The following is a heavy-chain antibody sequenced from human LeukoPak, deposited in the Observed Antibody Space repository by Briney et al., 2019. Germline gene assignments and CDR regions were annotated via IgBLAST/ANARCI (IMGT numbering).Heavy chain of an antibody. CDR2: VNPRAPNR. J-gene: IGHJ4*02. Sequence: ASVKVSCKASGYTFISYYIHWVRQAPGQGLEWMGIVNPRAPNRRYAQEFRGRVTMTWDTSTSTVYMELSSLRSDDTAVYYCARDKGYSYGYVDYWGQGTLVTVSS. V-gene: IGHV1-46*01. CDR3: ARDKGYSYGYVDY. CDR1: GYTFISYY. D-gene: IGHD5-18*01.